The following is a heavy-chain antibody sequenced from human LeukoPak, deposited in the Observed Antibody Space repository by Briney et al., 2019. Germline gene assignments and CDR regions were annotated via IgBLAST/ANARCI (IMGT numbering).Heavy chain of an antibody. J-gene: IGHJ4*02. Sequence: GGSLRLSCVASGFTFSTYAMNWVRQAPGKGLEWVSVISFSGGNTNYADSVRGRFTMSRDNSKNTLYLQMNSLRAEDTAVYFCAKDKVRLGVAVAGTDYWGQGTLVTVSS. V-gene: IGHV3-23*01. CDR1: GFTFSTYA. CDR3: AKDKVRLGVAVAGTDY. CDR2: ISFSGGNT. D-gene: IGHD6-19*01.